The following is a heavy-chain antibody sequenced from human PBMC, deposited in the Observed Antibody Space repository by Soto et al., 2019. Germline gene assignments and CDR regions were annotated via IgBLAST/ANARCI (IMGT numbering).Heavy chain of an antibody. J-gene: IGHJ6*02. D-gene: IGHD4-4*01. V-gene: IGHV3-30*18. CDR1: GXTCSSYC. CDR2: ISYDGSNK. Sequence: PXGSLRLSCAASGXTCSSYCMHWVRQAPGKGLELVAFISYDGSNKYCADSVKCRFTISRDNSKNTLYLQMNSLRAEDTALYYCAKGSNYYYYGMDVWGQGTTGTVSS. CDR3: AKGSNYYYYGMDV.